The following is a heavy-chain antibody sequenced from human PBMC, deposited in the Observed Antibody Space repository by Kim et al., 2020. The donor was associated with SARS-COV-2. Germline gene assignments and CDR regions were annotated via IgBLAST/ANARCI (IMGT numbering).Heavy chain of an antibody. CDR2: IDYSGTT. CDR1: GGSIGTYY. J-gene: IGHJ6*02. V-gene: IGHV4-59*01. D-gene: IGHD3-9*01. Sequence: SETLSLICTVSGGSIGTYYWSWIRQPPGEGLEWIGYIDYSGTTNYNPSLKSRVTISVDTSKNQVSLKLNSVTAADTAVYYCARGFEYKSIWTYYGMDVWGQGTTVTVSS. CDR3: ARGFEYKSIWTYYGMDV.